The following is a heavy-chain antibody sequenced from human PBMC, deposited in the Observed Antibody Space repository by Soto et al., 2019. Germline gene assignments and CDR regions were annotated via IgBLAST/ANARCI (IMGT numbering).Heavy chain of an antibody. CDR3: ARGGTGYSSGWYGDYYYYYGMDV. D-gene: IGHD6-19*01. V-gene: IGHV4-59*01. J-gene: IGHJ6*02. Sequence: SETLSLTCSVSGGSISGYYCSWFRQPPGKGLEWIGYMGYSGYTSYNPSLRSRVTISLDTSKNQFSLKLSSVTAADTAVYYCARGGTGYSSGWYGDYYYYYGMDVWGQGTTVTVSS. CDR1: GGSISGYY. CDR2: MGYSGYT.